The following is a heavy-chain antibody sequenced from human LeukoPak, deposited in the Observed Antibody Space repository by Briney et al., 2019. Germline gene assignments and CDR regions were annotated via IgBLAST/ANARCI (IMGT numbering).Heavy chain of an antibody. CDR2: IYYSGST. CDR3: ARQYYYGSGIYYFDY. CDR1: GGSISSYY. Sequence: PSETLSLTCTVSGGSISSYYWSWIRQPPGNGLEWIGYIYYSGSTNYNPSLKSRVTISVDTSKNQFSLKLSSVTAADTAVYYCARQYYYGSGIYYFDYWGQGTLVTVSS. V-gene: IGHV4-59*01. D-gene: IGHD3-10*01. J-gene: IGHJ4*02.